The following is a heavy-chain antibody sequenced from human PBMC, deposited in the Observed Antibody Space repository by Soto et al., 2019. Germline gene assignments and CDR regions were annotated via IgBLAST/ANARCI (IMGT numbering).Heavy chain of an antibody. CDR3: ARVHAYQGSSWLNFDY. V-gene: IGHV3-11*01. Sequence: QVQLVESGGGLVKPGGSWRLSCAASGFTFSAYYMSWIRQAPGKGRGGVSYISSSGSTIYYADSVKGRFTISRDNAKNSLYLQMNSLRAEDTAVYYCARVHAYQGSSWLNFDYWGQGTLVTVSS. D-gene: IGHD6-13*01. J-gene: IGHJ4*02. CDR1: GFTFSAYY. CDR2: ISSSGSTI.